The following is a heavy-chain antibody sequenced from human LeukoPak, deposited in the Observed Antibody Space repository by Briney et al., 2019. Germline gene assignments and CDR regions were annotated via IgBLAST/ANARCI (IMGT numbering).Heavy chain of an antibody. J-gene: IGHJ6*03. D-gene: IGHD6-13*01. Sequence: PGGSLRLSCAASGFTFSSSAMSWVRQAPGKGLEWVSVIYSGGSTYYADSVKGRFTISRDNSKNTLYLQMNSLRAEDTAVYYCARAPRAAGTYLYYYYMDVWGKGTTVTISS. V-gene: IGHV3-66*01. CDR2: IYSGGST. CDR1: GFTFSSSA. CDR3: ARAPRAAGTYLYYYYMDV.